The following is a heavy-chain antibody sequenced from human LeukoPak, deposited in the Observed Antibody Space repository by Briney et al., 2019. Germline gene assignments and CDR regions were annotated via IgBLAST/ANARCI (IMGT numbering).Heavy chain of an antibody. D-gene: IGHD3-22*01. CDR1: GFTFSSYG. Sequence: GGSLRLSCAASGFTFSSYGMHWVRQAPGKGLEWVAVISYDGSNKYCADSVKGRFTISRDNSKNTLYLQMNSLRAEDTAVYYCAKAYYDSSGSDYWGQGTLVTVSS. CDR2: ISYDGSNK. V-gene: IGHV3-30*18. J-gene: IGHJ4*02. CDR3: AKAYYDSSGSDY.